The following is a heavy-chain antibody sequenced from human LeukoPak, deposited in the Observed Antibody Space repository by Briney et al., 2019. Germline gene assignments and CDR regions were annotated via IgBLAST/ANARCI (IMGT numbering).Heavy chain of an antibody. CDR1: GFTFSSYA. J-gene: IGHJ6*04. CDR3: ARAYSSGWSLAKYGMDV. D-gene: IGHD6-19*01. V-gene: IGHV3-30*04. CDR2: ISYDGSNK. Sequence: GRSLRLSCAASGFTFSSYAMHWVRQAPGKGLEWVAVISYDGSNKYYADSVKGRFTISRDNSKNTLYLQMNSLRAEDTAVYYCARAYSSGWSLAKYGMDVWGKGTTVTVSS.